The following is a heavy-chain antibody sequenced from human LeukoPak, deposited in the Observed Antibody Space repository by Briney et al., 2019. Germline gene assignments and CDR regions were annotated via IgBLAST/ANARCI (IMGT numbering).Heavy chain of an antibody. V-gene: IGHV1-2*02. CDR1: GYTFTSYY. J-gene: IGHJ4*02. CDR3: ARSRSSSWDPFDY. CDR2: INPNSGGT. Sequence: ASVKVSCKASGYTFTSYYMHWVRQAPGQGLEWMGWINPNSGGTNYAQKFQGRVTMTRDTSISTAYMELSRLRSDDTAVYYCARSRSSSWDPFDYWGQGTLVTVSS. D-gene: IGHD6-13*01.